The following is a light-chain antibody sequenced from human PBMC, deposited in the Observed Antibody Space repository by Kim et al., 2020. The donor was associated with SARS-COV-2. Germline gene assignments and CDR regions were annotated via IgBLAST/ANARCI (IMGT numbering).Light chain of an antibody. CDR2: WAS. Sequence: DIVMTQSPDSLAVSLGERATINCKSSQSVLYSSNNKNYLAWYQQKPGQPPKLLIYWASTRESGVPDRFSGSGSGTDFTLTISSLQAEDVAVYYCQQYYSPPSYTFGQGTKLEI. CDR1: QSVLYSSNNKNY. CDR3: QQYYSPPSYT. J-gene: IGKJ2*01. V-gene: IGKV4-1*01.